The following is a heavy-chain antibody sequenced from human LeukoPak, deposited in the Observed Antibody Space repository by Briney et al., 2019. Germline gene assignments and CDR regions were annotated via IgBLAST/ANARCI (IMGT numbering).Heavy chain of an antibody. J-gene: IGHJ4*02. CDR1: GFTFSSYS. CDR2: ISSSSSYI. D-gene: IGHD3-22*01. V-gene: IGHV3-21*01. Sequence: PGGSLRLSCAASGFTFSSYSMTWVRQAPGKGLEWVSSISSSSSYIYYADSVEGRFTISRDNAKNSLYLQMNSLRAEDTAVYYCARRDYHGSSGYYDSSYWGQGTLVTVSS. CDR3: ARRDYHGSSGYYDSSY.